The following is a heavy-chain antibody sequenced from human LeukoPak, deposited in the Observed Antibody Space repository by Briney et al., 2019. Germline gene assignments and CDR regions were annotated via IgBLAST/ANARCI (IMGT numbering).Heavy chain of an antibody. CDR1: GITFSSYA. D-gene: IGHD3-10*01. Sequence: GGSLRLSCAASGITFSSYAMHWVRQAPGKGLEWVAVISYDGSNKYYADSVKGRFTISRDNSKNTLYLQMNSLRAEDTAVYYCAKDFNYYGSGSYWRGLDYWGQGTLVTVSS. J-gene: IGHJ4*02. CDR2: ISYDGSNK. CDR3: AKDFNYYGSGSYWRGLDY. V-gene: IGHV3-30*04.